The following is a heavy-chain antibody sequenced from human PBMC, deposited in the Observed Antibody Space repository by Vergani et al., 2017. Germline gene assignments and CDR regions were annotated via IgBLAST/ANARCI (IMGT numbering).Heavy chain of an antibody. D-gene: IGHD3-22*01. J-gene: IGHJ4*02. CDR2: IYYSGST. Sequence: QVQLQESGPGLVKPSQTLSLTCTVSGGSISSGDYYWSWIRQPPGKGLEWIGYIYYSGSTYYNPSRKSRVTISVDTSKNQFSLKLSSVTAADTAVYYCARALQESSGYYYVPYYFDYWGQGTLVTVSS. CDR3: ARALQESSGYYYVPYYFDY. V-gene: IGHV4-30-4*01. CDR1: GGSISSGDYY.